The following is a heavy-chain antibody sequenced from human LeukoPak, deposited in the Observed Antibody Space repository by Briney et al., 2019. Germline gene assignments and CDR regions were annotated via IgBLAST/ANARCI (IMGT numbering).Heavy chain of an antibody. CDR3: ARERTWNNGKKYYYYIDV. D-gene: IGHD1/OR15-1a*01. CDR1: GGSMSSYY. V-gene: IGHV4-59*01. Sequence: PSETLSLTCTVSGGSMSSYYWSWIRQPPGKGLEWIGYIYYRGDTKYNPSLKARLTISVDTSKNQFSLNLNSLTAADTAVYYCARERTWNNGKKYYYYIDVWGKGTTVTVSS. CDR2: IYYRGDT. J-gene: IGHJ6*03.